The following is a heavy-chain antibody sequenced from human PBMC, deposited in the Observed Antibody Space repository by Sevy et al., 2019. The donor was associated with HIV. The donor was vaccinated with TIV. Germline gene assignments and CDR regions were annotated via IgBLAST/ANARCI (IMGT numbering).Heavy chain of an antibody. CDR3: ARLTTMPTSDLYGMDV. Sequence: ASVKVSCKASGYTFTDYYIHWVRQAPGQGLEWMAWINPNDDVTNYAQRVQGGVTVTRDTSISTAYMELRRLRSDDTAIYYCARLTTMPTSDLYGMDVWGQGTTVTVSS. V-gene: IGHV1-2*02. D-gene: IGHD1-1*01. CDR2: INPNDDVT. CDR1: GYTFTDYY. J-gene: IGHJ6*02.